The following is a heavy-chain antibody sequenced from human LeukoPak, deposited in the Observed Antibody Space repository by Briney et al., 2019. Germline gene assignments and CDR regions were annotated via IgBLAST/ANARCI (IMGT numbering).Heavy chain of an antibody. CDR1: GYSFTSYW. CDR2: IYPGDSDT. V-gene: IGHV5-51*01. D-gene: IGHD4-23*01. CDR3: ARPNTLDYGGIDY. Sequence: GESLKISCKGSGYSFTSYWISWVRQMPGKGLEWMGIIYPGDSDTRYSPSFQGQVTMSVDKSISTAYVQWSSLRASDTVMYYCARPNTLDYGGIDYWGKGTLVTVSS. J-gene: IGHJ4*02.